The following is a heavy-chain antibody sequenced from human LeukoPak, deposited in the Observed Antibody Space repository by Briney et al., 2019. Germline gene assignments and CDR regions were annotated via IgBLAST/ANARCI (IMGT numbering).Heavy chain of an antibody. Sequence: PGGSLRLFCVASRSFSDRYMDWVRQAPGKGLEWIGRTKNRGESHITQYAASVNGRFTASRDDSKNSLYLQMNNLKTEDTAVYYCARDTDTAMDVWGQGTTVTVSS. CDR3: ARDTDTAMDV. CDR1: RSFSDRY. V-gene: IGHV3-72*01. CDR2: TKNRGESHIT. J-gene: IGHJ6*02.